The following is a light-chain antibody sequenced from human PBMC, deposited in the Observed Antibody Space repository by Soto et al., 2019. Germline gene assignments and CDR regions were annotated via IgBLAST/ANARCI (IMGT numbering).Light chain of an antibody. CDR1: QSVSSN. J-gene: IGKJ2*01. CDR2: GAS. Sequence: EILLTQSPATLSVSPGETATLSCRASQSVSSNLAWYQQRPGQAPRLLISGASTRATGIPARFSGSGSGTDFTLTISGLQSEDFAVYYCQQYYNWPPYTCGQGTKLDIK. CDR3: QQYYNWPPYT. V-gene: IGKV3-15*01.